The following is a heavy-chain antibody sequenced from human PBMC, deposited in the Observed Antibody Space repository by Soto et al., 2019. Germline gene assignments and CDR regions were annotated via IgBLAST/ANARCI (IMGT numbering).Heavy chain of an antibody. CDR2: IYYSGST. CDR3: ARESGYCTNGVCYQRFDP. V-gene: IGHV4-59*01. D-gene: IGHD2-8*01. CDR1: GGSISSYY. Sequence: SETLSLTCTVSGGSISSYYWSWIRQPPGKGLEWIGYIYYSGSTNYNPSLKSRVTISVDTSKNQFSLKLSSVTAANTAVYYCARESGYCTNGVCYQRFDPWGQGP. J-gene: IGHJ5*02.